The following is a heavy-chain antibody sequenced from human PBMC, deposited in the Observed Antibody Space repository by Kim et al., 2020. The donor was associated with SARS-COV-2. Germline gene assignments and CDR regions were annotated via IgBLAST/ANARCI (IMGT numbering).Heavy chain of an antibody. J-gene: IGHJ6*02. V-gene: IGHV3-23*01. CDR2: ISGSGGST. CDR1: GFTFSSYA. CDR3: AKDLIAVAGDYYYYGMDV. Sequence: GGSLRLSCAASGFTFSSYAMSWVRQAPGKGLEWVSAISGSGGSTYYADSVKGWFTISRDNSKNTLYLQMNSLRAEDTAVYYCAKDLIAVAGDYYYYGMDVWGQGTTVTVSS. D-gene: IGHD6-19*01.